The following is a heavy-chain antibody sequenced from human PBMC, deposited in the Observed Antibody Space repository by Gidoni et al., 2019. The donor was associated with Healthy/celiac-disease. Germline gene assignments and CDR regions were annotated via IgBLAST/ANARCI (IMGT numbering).Heavy chain of an antibody. CDR1: GGSISSSSYY. Sequence: QLQLQESGPGLVKPSETLSLTCTVSGGSISSSSYYWGWIRQPPGKGLEWIGSIYYSGSTYYNPSLKSRVTISVDTSKNQFSLKLSSVTAADTAVYYCARDTPLGVVRGVPYGMDVWGQGTTVTVSS. CDR3: ARDTPLGVVRGVPYGMDV. D-gene: IGHD3-10*01. J-gene: IGHJ6*02. V-gene: IGHV4-39*07. CDR2: IYYSGST.